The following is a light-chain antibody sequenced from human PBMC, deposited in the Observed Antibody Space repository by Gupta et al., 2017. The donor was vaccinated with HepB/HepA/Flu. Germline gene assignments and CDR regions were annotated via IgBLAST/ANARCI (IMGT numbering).Light chain of an antibody. J-gene: IGKJ4*01. V-gene: IGKV2-28*01. Sequence: DIVMTQSPLSLSVTPGEPASISCRSSQSLLYSNGYNYLDWYLQKPGQSPQLLIYLGSNRASGVPDRFSGSGSGTGFTLKISRVEAEDVGVYYCMQTRQTLTFGGGTKVEIK. CDR1: QSLLYSNGYNY. CDR2: LGS. CDR3: MQTRQTLT.